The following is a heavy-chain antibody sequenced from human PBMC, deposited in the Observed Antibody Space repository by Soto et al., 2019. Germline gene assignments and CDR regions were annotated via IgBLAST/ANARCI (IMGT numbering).Heavy chain of an antibody. CDR2: IIPMYNKA. J-gene: IGHJ6*02. CDR3: ARGYSGGYYYAMDV. Sequence: QVQLVQSGAEVKKPGSSVRVSCQASGGTFTTYAFNWVRQAPGQGLEWMGGIIPMYNKANYAPNFLGRVTISADPSTSTAYMELTTLRSEDTAVYFCARGYSGGYYYAMDVWGQETTVTVSS. V-gene: IGHV1-69*01. CDR1: GGTFTTYA. D-gene: IGHD4-4*01.